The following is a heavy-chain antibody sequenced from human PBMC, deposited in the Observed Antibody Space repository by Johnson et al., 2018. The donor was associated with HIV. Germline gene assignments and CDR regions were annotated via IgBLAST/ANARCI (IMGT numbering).Heavy chain of an antibody. CDR3: AREARPRGLQSSFGGAFDI. Sequence: VQLVESGGGLVHPGGSLRLSCAASGFTVSSNYMSWVRQAPGKGLEWVSVIYSGGTTYYADSVKGRFTISRYTSENTVYLQMNSLRAEDPAVYYCAREARPRGLQSSFGGAFDIWGQGTMVTVSS. V-gene: IGHV3-66*01. CDR1: GFTVSSNY. J-gene: IGHJ3*02. D-gene: IGHD4-23*01. CDR2: IYSGGTT.